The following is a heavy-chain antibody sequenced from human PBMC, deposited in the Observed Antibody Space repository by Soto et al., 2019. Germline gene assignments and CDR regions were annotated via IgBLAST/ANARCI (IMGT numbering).Heavy chain of an antibody. CDR3: AKTPNTMYYFDY. J-gene: IGHJ4*02. D-gene: IGHD2-2*01. V-gene: IGHV3-30*18. CDR1: GFTFSSYG. Sequence: PGGSLRLSCAASGFTFSSYGMHWVRQAPGKGLEWVAVISYDGSNKYYADSVKGRFTISRDNSKNTLYLQMNSLRAEDTAVYYCAKTPNTMYYFDYWGQGTLVT. CDR2: ISYDGSNK.